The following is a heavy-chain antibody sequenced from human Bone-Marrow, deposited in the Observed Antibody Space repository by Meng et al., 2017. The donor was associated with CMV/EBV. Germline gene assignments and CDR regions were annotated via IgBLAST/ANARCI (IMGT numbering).Heavy chain of an antibody. D-gene: IGHD3-22*01. V-gene: IGHV3-20*04. CDR2: INWNGGST. CDR1: GFTFSSYE. J-gene: IGHJ4*02. Sequence: GESLKISCAASGFTFSSYEMNWVRQAPGKGLEWVSGINWNGGSTGYADSVKGRFTISRDNAKNSLYLQMNSLRAEDTAVYYCVREYYDSSGYHPLDYWGQGTLVTVSS. CDR3: VREYYDSSGYHPLDY.